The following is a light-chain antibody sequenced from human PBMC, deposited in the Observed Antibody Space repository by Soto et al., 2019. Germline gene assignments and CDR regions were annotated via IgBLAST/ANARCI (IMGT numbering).Light chain of an antibody. CDR3: QSYDSSLNASYV. CDR2: DNM. Sequence: QSVLTQPPSVSGAPGQRVSISCTESSSNIGAGYDVHWYQQLPGTAPKLLIYDNMNRPSGVPDRFSGSKSGTSASLAITGLQAEDEADYYCQSYDSSLNASYVFGTGTKVTVL. V-gene: IGLV1-40*01. CDR1: SSNIGAGYD. J-gene: IGLJ1*01.